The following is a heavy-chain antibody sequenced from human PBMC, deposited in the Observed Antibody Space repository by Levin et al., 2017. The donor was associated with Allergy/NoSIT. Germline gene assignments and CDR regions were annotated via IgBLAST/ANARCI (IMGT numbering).Heavy chain of an antibody. V-gene: IGHV3-23*01. CDR3: AKAGYCSSTSCYSYLDYYYYGMDV. CDR1: GFTFSSYA. J-gene: IGHJ6*02. Sequence: GGSLRLSCAASGFTFSSYAMSWVRQAPGKGLEWVSAISGSGGSTYYADSVKGRFTISRDNSKNTLYLQMNSLRAEDTAVYYCAKAGYCSSTSCYSYLDYYYYGMDVWGQGTTVTVSS. D-gene: IGHD2-2*01. CDR2: ISGSGGST.